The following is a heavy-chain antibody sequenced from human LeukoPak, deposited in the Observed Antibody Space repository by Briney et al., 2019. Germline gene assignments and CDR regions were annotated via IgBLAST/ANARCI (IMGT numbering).Heavy chain of an antibody. CDR2: IIPIFGTA. D-gene: IGHD4-17*01. V-gene: IGHV1-69*01. J-gene: IGHJ4*02. CDR3: AREPHDYGDYTLGY. CDR1: GGTFSSYA. Sequence: SVKVSCKAPGGTFSSYAISWVRQAPGQGLEWMGGIIPIFGTANYAQKFQGRVTITADESTSTAYMELSSLRSEDTAVYYCAREPHDYGDYTLGYWGQGTLVTVSS.